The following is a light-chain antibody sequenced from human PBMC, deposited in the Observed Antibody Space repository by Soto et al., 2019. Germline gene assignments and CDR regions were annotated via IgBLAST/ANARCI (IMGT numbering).Light chain of an antibody. J-gene: IGLJ3*02. CDR2: EVS. Sequence: QSALTQAASVSGSPGQSITISCTGTSSDIGGSDYVSWYQKHPGKAPKVIIYEVSDRPSGVSDRFSGSKSGNTASLTISGLQAEKGADYYCISYVTSCPLVFGGGAKVTVL. CDR3: ISYVTSCPLV. V-gene: IGLV2-14*01. CDR1: SSDIGGSDY.